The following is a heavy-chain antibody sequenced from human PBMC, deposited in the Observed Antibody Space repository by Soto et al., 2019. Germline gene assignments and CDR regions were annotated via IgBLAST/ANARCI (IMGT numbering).Heavy chain of an antibody. D-gene: IGHD1-26*01. Sequence: PGGSLRLSCAASGFTFSSYAMSWVRQAPGKGPEWVSLVDSSGRTYYTDSVKGRFTVSRDNSENTVYLQMNSLRAEDTAVYYCAKWLRSGSYYCDYWGHGTLVTVSS. CDR1: GFTFSSYA. CDR2: VDSSGRT. V-gene: IGHV3-23*01. J-gene: IGHJ4*01. CDR3: AKWLRSGSYYCDY.